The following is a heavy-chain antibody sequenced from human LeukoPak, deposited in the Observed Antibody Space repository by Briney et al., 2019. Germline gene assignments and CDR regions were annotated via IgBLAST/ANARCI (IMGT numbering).Heavy chain of an antibody. CDR3: ARANDDYYDSSQLFDY. Sequence: KPSQTLSLTCTVSGGSISSGSYYWSWIRQPAGKGLEWIGRIYTSGSTNYNPSLKSRVTISVDTSKNQFSLKLSSVTAADTAVYYCARANDDYYDSSQLFDYWGQGTLVTVSS. CDR2: IYTSGST. CDR1: GGSISSGSYY. V-gene: IGHV4-61*02. D-gene: IGHD3-22*01. J-gene: IGHJ4*02.